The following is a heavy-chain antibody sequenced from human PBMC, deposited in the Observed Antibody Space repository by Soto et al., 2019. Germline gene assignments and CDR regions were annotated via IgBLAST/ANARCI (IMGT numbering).Heavy chain of an antibody. J-gene: IGHJ6*02. CDR3: ARDKRITIFGVVIEGDPTDYYGMDV. CDR2: IYYSGST. CDR1: GGSIRSSSYY. D-gene: IGHD3-3*01. V-gene: IGHV4-30-4*08. Sequence: SETLSLTCTVSGGSIRSSSYYWVWIRQPPGKGLEWIGYIYYSGSTYYNPSLKSRVTISVDTSKNQFSLKLSSVTAADTAVYYCARDKRITIFGVVIEGDPTDYYGMDVWGQGTTVTVSS.